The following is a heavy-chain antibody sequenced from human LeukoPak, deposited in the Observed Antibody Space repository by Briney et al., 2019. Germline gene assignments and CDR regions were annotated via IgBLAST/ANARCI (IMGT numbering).Heavy chain of an antibody. Sequence: SETLSLTCAVYGGSFSGYYWSWIRQPPGKGLEWIGEINHSGSTNYNPSLKSRVTISVDTSKNQFSLKLSSVTAADTAVYYCARVPPLRGSTPGRWYFDLWGRGTLVTVSS. J-gene: IGHJ2*01. D-gene: IGHD1-26*01. V-gene: IGHV4-34*01. CDR2: INHSGST. CDR1: GGSFSGYY. CDR3: ARVPPLRGSTPGRWYFDL.